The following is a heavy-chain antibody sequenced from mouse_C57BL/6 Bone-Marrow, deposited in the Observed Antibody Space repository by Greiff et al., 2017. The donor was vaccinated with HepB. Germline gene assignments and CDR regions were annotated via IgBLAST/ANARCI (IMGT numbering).Heavy chain of an antibody. CDR2: INPSSGYT. J-gene: IGHJ1*03. Sequence: QVQLQQSGAELARPGASVKMSCKASGYTFTSYTMHWVKQRPGLGLEWIGYINPSSGYTKYNQKFKDKPTLTADKSSSTAYMQLSSLTSEDSAVYYCARCYGNFYWYLDVWGTGTTVTVSS. V-gene: IGHV1-4*01. CDR1: GYTFTSYT. CDR3: ARCYGNFYWYLDV. D-gene: IGHD2-1*01.